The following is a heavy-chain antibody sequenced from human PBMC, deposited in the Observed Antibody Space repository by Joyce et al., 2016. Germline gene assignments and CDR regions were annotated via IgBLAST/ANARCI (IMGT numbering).Heavy chain of an antibody. CDR3: ARNGDFSADY. CDR2: IHHSGST. Sequence: QVQLQESGPGLVKPSGTLSLSCAVSGASIRYGYWWSWVRQSPEKGLEWIGEIHHSGSTTYNPSLKSRVTISVDNSKNQFSLNLNSVTAADTAIYYCARNGDFSADYWGQGALVTVSS. CDR1: GASIRYGYW. J-gene: IGHJ4*02. V-gene: IGHV4-4*02. D-gene: IGHD2-21*01.